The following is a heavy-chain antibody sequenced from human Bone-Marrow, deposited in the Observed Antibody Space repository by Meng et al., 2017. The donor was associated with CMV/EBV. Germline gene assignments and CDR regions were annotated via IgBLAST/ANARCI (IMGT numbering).Heavy chain of an antibody. V-gene: IGHV3-74*01. D-gene: IGHD3-3*01. CDR3: ARGLGQTGYSYYDFWSGWNAPERKTPNWFDP. Sequence: GGSLRLSCAASGFTFSSYWMHWVRQAPGKGLVWVSRINSDGSSTSYADSVKGRFTISRDNAKNTLYLQMNSLRAEDTAVYYCARGLGQTGYSYYDFWSGWNAPERKTPNWFDPWGQGTLVTVSS. CDR1: GFTFSSYW. CDR2: INSDGSST. J-gene: IGHJ5*02.